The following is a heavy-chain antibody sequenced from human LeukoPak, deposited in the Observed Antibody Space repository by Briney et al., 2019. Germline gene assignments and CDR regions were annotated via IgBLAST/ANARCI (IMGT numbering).Heavy chain of an antibody. CDR1: GGSISSGGYY. Sequence: SETLSLTCTVSGGSISSGGYYWSWIRQPPGKGLGWIGYIYHSGSTYYNPSLKSRVTISVDRSKNQFSLKLSSVTAADTAVYYCARDSDYGDPWFFQHWGQGTLVTVSS. V-gene: IGHV4-30-2*01. CDR3: ARDSDYGDPWFFQH. J-gene: IGHJ1*01. D-gene: IGHD4-17*01. CDR2: IYHSGST.